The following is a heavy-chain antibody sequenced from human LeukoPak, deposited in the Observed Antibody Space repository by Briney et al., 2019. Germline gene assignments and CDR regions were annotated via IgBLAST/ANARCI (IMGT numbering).Heavy chain of an antibody. J-gene: IGHJ4*02. CDR3: ARGRGGTAMEPGLDY. V-gene: IGHV1-69*04. Sequence: GASVKVSCKASGGTFSSYAISWVRQAPGQGLEWMGRIIPILGIANYAQKFQGRVTITADKSTSTAYMELSSLRSEDTAVYYCARGRGGTAMEPGLDYWGQGTLVTVSS. CDR2: IIPILGIA. CDR1: GGTFSSYA. D-gene: IGHD5-18*01.